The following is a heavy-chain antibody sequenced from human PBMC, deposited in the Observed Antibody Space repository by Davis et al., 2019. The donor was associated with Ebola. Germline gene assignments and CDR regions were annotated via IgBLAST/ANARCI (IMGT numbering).Heavy chain of an antibody. J-gene: IGHJ4*02. CDR2: IYYSGST. V-gene: IGHV4-59*01. Sequence: GSLRLSCAVSGGSINYYYWSWIRQPPGKGLEWIGYIYYSGSTNHNPSLKNRVTISVDTSKNQFSLKLSSVTAADTAVYYCASGYCSGGSCYVYWGQGTLVTVSS. CDR1: GGSINYYY. CDR3: ASGYCSGGSCYVY. D-gene: IGHD2-15*01.